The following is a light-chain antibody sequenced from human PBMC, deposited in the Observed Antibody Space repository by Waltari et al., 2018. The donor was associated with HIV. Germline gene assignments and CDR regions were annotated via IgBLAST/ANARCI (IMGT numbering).Light chain of an antibody. V-gene: IGLV2-14*01. Sequence: QSALTQPASVSGSPGQSITISCTGTSSDIGGYDYVSWYQQHPGKAPKLLFYGVSSRPSWVSNRFAGSRSGNTASLTISGLQADDKAHYYCSAYTTYSPLAVFGGGTKLTVL. J-gene: IGLJ2*01. CDR2: GVS. CDR1: SSDIGGYDY. CDR3: SAYTTYSPLAV.